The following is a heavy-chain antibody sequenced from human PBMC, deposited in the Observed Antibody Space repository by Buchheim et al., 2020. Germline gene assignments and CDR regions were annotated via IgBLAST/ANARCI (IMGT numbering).Heavy chain of an antibody. Sequence: VKKPGSEVKKPGSSVKVSCKASGGTFSSYGISWVRQAPGQGLEWMGGIIPIFGTVNYAQKFQGRVTITADPRTITADESTTTAYMELSSLRSEDTAVYYCAGRDSSGYDRLEYFQHWGQGTL. CDR2: IIPIFGTV. CDR1: GGTFSSYG. V-gene: IGHV1-69*01. J-gene: IGHJ1*01. CDR3: AGRDSSGYDRLEYFQH. D-gene: IGHD3-22*01.